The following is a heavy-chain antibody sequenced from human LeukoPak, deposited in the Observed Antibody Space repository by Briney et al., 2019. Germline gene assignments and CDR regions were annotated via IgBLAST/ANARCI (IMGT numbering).Heavy chain of an antibody. CDR2: VIPIFGTA. J-gene: IGHJ6*03. V-gene: IGHV1-69*05. Sequence: SVTVSSKASGYTFTGYCMHLVRQAPGQGLEWMGGVIPIFGTANYAQKFQGRVTITTDESTSTAYMELSSLRSEDTAVYYCAREPIVVVRHYYYYYMDVWGKGTTVTVSS. D-gene: IGHD2-2*01. CDR1: GYTFTGYC. CDR3: AREPIVVVRHYYYYYMDV.